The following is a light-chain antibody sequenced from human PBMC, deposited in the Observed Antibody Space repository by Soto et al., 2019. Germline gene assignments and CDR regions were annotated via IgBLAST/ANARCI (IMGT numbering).Light chain of an antibody. V-gene: IGLV1-44*01. CDR1: SSNIGSNT. CDR3: AAWDDSLNGRGV. Sequence: QSVLTPPPSASGTPGQRVTISCSGSSSNIGSNTVNWYQQLPGTAPKLLIYSNNQRPSGVPDRFSGSRSGTSASLAISGLQSEDEGDYYCAAWDDSLNGRGVFGGGTKVTVL. J-gene: IGLJ3*02. CDR2: SNN.